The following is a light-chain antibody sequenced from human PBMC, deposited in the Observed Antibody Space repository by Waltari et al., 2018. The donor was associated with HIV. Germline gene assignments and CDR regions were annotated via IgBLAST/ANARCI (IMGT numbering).Light chain of an antibody. Sequence: QSVLTQPPSVSGAPGQRVTISCTGSSSNIGAGYEVHWHKQLPGTAPKLLIYGNSNRPSGVPDRFSGSKSGTSASLAITGLQAEDEADYYCQSYDSSLSVVFGGGTKLTVL. CDR1: SSNIGAGYE. V-gene: IGLV1-40*01. CDR3: QSYDSSLSVV. CDR2: GNS. J-gene: IGLJ2*01.